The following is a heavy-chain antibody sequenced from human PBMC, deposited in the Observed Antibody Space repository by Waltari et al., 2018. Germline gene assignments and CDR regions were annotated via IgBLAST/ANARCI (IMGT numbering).Heavy chain of an antibody. J-gene: IGHJ6*03. Sequence: QVQLVQSGAEVKKPGASVKVSCKTSGFTFTGYYIHWVRQAPGQGLEWMAWINLNSGDTNHAQKFQGRITMTRDTSTSTAYMELGRLKSDDTAIYYCARRVYFGYYMDVWGKGTTVTVSS. D-gene: IGHD3-9*01. V-gene: IGHV1-2*02. CDR3: ARRVYFGYYMDV. CDR1: GFTFTGYY. CDR2: INLNSGDT.